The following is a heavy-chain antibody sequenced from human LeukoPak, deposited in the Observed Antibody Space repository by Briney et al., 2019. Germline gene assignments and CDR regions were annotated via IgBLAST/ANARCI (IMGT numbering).Heavy chain of an antibody. CDR1: GYIFTSYW. J-gene: IGHJ4*02. CDR3: ARRELLYESSGKLFDY. V-gene: IGHV5-51*01. CDR2: IYPGDSDT. D-gene: IGHD3-22*01. Sequence: GESLKISCKASGYIFTSYWIGWLRQMPGKRREWMGMIYPGDSDTSYSLSFQGQVTRSTAKSISTADLQWRSLKASDTAMYYCARRELLYESSGKLFDYWGQGTLVTVSS.